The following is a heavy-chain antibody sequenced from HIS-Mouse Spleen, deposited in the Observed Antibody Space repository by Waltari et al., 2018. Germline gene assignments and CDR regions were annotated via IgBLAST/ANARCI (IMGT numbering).Heavy chain of an antibody. CDR2: ISYDGSNK. D-gene: IGHD1-26*01. J-gene: IGHJ4*02. Sequence: QVQLVESGGGVVQPGRSLRLSCAASGFTFSSVCIPRVRQAPGKGLEWVAVISYDGSNKYYADSVKGRFTISRDNSKNTLYLQMNSLRAEDTAVYYCAKDRGSPLYFDYWGQGTLVTVSS. CDR3: AKDRGSPLYFDY. CDR1: GFTFSSVC. V-gene: IGHV3-30*18.